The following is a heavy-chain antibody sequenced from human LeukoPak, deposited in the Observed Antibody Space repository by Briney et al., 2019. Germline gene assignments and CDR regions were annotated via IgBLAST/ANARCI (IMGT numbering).Heavy chain of an antibody. CDR3: ARRGRELGLFGY. V-gene: IGHV4-39*01. J-gene: IGHJ4*02. CDR1: GDSISSSNCY. D-gene: IGHD1-26*01. CDR2: IYYSGST. Sequence: PSETLSLTCTVSGDSISSSNCYWGWIRQPPGKGLEWIGSIYYSGSTYYNPSLKSRVTISVDTSKNQFSLKLSSVTAADTAVYYCARRGRELGLFGYWGQGTLVTVSS.